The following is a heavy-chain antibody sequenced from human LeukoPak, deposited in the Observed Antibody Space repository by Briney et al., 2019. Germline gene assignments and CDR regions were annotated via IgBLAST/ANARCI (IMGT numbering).Heavy chain of an antibody. V-gene: IGHV4-34*01. D-gene: IGHD6-13*01. J-gene: IGHJ4*02. CDR3: AKVKAIAAAGTDDY. CDR2: INHSGST. Sequence: SETLSLTCAVSGGSFSGYYWSWIRQPPGKGLEWIGEINHSGSTNYNPSLKSRVTISVDTSKNQFSLKLSSVTAADTAVYYCAKVKAIAAAGTDDYWGQGTLVTVSS. CDR1: GGSFSGYY.